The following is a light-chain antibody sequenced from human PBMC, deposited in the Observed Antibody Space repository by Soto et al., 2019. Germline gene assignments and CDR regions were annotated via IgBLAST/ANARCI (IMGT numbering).Light chain of an antibody. Sequence: VVLTQSPGTLSLSPGERATLSCRASQSFSSSNLAWYQHKPGQPPKLIVYSASRRATGIPDRFSGSGSGTDFPLTISRLEPEDLALYYCKQYGGSPPVTFGGGTRVDIK. V-gene: IGKV3-20*01. CDR3: KQYGGSPPVT. J-gene: IGKJ4*01. CDR2: SAS. CDR1: QSFSSSN.